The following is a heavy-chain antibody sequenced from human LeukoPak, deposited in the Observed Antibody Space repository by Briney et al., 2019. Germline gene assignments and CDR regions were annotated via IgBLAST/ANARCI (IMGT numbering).Heavy chain of an antibody. J-gene: IGHJ4*02. CDR1: GGSISGYY. Sequence: SETLSLTCTVSGGSISGYYCFWIRQPPGKGLEWIGHIYSSGTTSYNPSLKSRVTISVDSPKNQFSLKLSSVTAADTAVYYCARYKNYYFDSWGQGILVTVSS. CDR3: ARYKNYYFDS. CDR2: IYSSGTT. D-gene: IGHD1-14*01. V-gene: IGHV4-59*01.